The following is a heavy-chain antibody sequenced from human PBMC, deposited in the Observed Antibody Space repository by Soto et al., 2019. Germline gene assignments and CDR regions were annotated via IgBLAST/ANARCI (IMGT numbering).Heavy chain of an antibody. CDR2: ISYDGSNK. J-gene: IGHJ4*02. V-gene: IGHV3-30-3*01. CDR1: GFTFSSYA. D-gene: IGHD1-26*01. Sequence: GGSLRLSCAASGFTFSSYAMHWVRQAPGKGLEWVAVISYDGSNKYYADSVKGRFTISRDNSKNTLYLQMNSLRAEDTAVYYCARDLTKWGPRVPFDYWGQGTLVTVSS. CDR3: ARDLTKWGPRVPFDY.